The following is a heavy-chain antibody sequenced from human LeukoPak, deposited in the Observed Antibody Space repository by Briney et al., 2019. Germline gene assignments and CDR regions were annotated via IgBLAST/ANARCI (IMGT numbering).Heavy chain of an antibody. CDR1: GGSISSGSYY. J-gene: IGHJ4*02. CDR2: IYTSGGT. CDR3: AREAPPRITGTEFDY. D-gene: IGHD1-20*01. V-gene: IGHV4-61*02. Sequence: PSQTLSPTCTVSGGSISSGSYYWRWLPQSAGKGLEWIGRIYTSGGTNYNPSLKSRVTISVDTSNNQFSLKLSSVTAADPALYCSAREAPPRITGTEFDYWGQGTLVTVSS.